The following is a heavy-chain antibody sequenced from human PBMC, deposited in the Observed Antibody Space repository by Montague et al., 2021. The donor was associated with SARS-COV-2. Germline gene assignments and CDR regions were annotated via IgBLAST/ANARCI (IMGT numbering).Heavy chain of an antibody. J-gene: IGHJ5*02. Sequence: SLRLSCAASGFTFSSYWMHWVRQAPGKGLVWVPRINSDGSSTSYADSVKGRFTISRDNAKNTLYLQMNSLKAEDTAVYYCAIMGVVPAAQGPNWFDPWGQGTLVTVSS. CDR3: AIMGVVPAAQGPNWFDP. V-gene: IGHV3-74*01. CDR1: GFTFSSYW. D-gene: IGHD2-2*01. CDR2: INSDGSST.